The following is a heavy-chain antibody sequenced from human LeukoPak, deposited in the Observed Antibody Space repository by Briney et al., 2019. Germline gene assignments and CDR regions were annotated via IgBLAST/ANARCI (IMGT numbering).Heavy chain of an antibody. J-gene: IGHJ3*02. CDR3: ASRDYDFWSGSIDAFDI. CDR2: IYYSGST. V-gene: IGHV4-39*01. Sequence: PSETLSLTCTVSGGSISSTSYYWGWIRQPPGKGLEWIGSIYYSGSTYYNPSLKSRVTISVDTSKNQFSLKLSSVTAADTAVYYCASRDYDFWSGSIDAFDIWGQGTMVTVSS. CDR1: GGSISSTSYY. D-gene: IGHD3-3*01.